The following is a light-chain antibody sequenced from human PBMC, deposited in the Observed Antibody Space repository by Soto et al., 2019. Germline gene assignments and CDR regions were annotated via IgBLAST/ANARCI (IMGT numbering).Light chain of an antibody. J-gene: IGLJ2*01. V-gene: IGLV1-44*01. CDR3: ATWDGNRNGVV. CDR1: SSNVGSNT. Sequence: QSVLTQPPSASGTPGQRVTISCSGSSSNVGSNTVNWYQQLPGTAPKLLIYSDDHRPSGVPDRFSGSKSGTSASLAISGLQSGDDADYYCATWDGNRNGVVFGGGTKLTVL. CDR2: SDD.